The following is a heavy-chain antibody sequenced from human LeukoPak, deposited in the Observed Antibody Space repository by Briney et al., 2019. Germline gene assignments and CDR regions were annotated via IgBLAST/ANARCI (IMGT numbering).Heavy chain of an antibody. Sequence: PGGSLRLSCVASGFTFSNYWMSWVRQAPGKGLEWVAVIWYDGGQKYYADSVKGRFTISRDNTKNTLYLQMNSLRVEDTAVYYCARDPSLRVTLDYWGQGTLVTVSS. CDR1: GFTFSNYW. CDR3: ARDPSLRVTLDY. V-gene: IGHV3-33*08. CDR2: IWYDGGQK. J-gene: IGHJ4*02. D-gene: IGHD4-11*01.